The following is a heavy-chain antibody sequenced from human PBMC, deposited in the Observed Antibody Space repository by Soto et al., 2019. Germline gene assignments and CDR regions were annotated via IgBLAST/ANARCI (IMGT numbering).Heavy chain of an antibody. J-gene: IGHJ3*02. Sequence: PGGSLRLSSAPAGFTFSDYYMSWIRQAPGKGLEWVSYISYSGSTIYYADSVKGRFTISRDNAKNSLYLQMNSLRAEDTAVYSCARDNLAFVIWGEGTLVTVS. CDR3: ARDNLAFVI. CDR2: ISYSGSTI. CDR1: GFTFSDYY. V-gene: IGHV3-11*01.